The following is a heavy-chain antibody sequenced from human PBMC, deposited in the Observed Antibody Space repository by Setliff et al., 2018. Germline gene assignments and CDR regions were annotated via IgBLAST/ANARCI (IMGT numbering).Heavy chain of an antibody. CDR1: GASITSGGFY. CDR3: ARHWDFCGGDCPHNSIDY. CDR2: ISYSGNT. J-gene: IGHJ4*02. V-gene: IGHV4-61*09. Sequence: PSETLSLTCSVSGASITSGGFYWTWIRQPAGKGLEWIGHISYSGNTKYSPSLKSRVTMSVDTSRNQLSLKLTSVTAADTAVYYCARHWDFCGGDCPHNSIDYWGQGTLVTVSS. D-gene: IGHD2-21*02.